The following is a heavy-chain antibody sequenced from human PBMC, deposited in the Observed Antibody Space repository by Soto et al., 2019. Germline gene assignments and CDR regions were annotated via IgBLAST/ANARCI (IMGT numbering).Heavy chain of an antibody. Sequence: QVQLVQSGAEVKKPGASVKVSCKASGYTFTGYYMHWVRQAPGQGLEWMGWIDPNSGDTKYAQKLQGWVTMTRDTSISTVYMELSRLRSDDTAGYYCARGAVVGTRYSYNMDVWGQGTTVTVSS. V-gene: IGHV1-2*04. CDR2: IDPNSGDT. CDR3: ARGAVVGTRYSYNMDV. J-gene: IGHJ6*02. CDR1: GYTFTGYY. D-gene: IGHD6-19*01.